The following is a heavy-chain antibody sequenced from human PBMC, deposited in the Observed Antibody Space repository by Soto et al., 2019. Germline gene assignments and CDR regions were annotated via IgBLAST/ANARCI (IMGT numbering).Heavy chain of an antibody. J-gene: IGHJ4*02. CDR1: GGTFSSYA. Sequence: SVKVSCKASGGTFSSYAISWVRQAPGQGLEWMGGIIPIFGTANYAQKFQGRATITADESTSTAYMELSSLRSEDTAVYYCAREHNFYDILPSYYTYWRQGTLGTVSS. V-gene: IGHV1-69*13. CDR2: IIPIFGTA. CDR3: AREHNFYDILPSYYTY. D-gene: IGHD3-9*01.